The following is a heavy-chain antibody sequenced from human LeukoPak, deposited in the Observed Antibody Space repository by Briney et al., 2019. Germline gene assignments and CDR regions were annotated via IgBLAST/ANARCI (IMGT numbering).Heavy chain of an antibody. D-gene: IGHD5-24*01. CDR2: IASDGSHT. Sequence: GGSLRLSCAASGFTFSTYFMHWVRQAPGKGLEWVADIASDGSHTFYVESVKGRFTISRDNSKNSLYLQMNSLRAEDTAVYYCATGNRDGYNLPLWYWGQGTQVTVSS. CDR3: ATGNRDGYNLPLWY. V-gene: IGHV3-30-3*01. J-gene: IGHJ4*02. CDR1: GFTFSTYF.